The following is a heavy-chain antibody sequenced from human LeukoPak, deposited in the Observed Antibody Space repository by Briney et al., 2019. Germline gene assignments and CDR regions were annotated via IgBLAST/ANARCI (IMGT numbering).Heavy chain of an antibody. CDR2: IYYSGST. CDR3: ARRQGGVAGNFDY. Sequence: SETLSLTCTVSGGCISSSSYYWGWIRQPPGKGLEWIGSIYYSGSTYCNPSLKSRVTISVDTSKNQFSLKLSSVTAADTAVYYCARRQGGVAGNFDYWGQGTLVTVSS. D-gene: IGHD6-19*01. J-gene: IGHJ4*02. V-gene: IGHV4-39*01. CDR1: GGCISSSSYY.